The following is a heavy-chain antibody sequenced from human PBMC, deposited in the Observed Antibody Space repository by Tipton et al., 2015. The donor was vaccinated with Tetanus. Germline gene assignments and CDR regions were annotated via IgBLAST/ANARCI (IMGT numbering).Heavy chain of an antibody. J-gene: IGHJ4*02. CDR1: GGSISSGGYY. CDR2: IYYSGST. Sequence: TLSLTCTVSGGSISSGGYYWSWIRQHPGKGLEWIGYIYYSGSTYYNPSLKSRVTISVDTSKNQFSLKLSSVTAADTAVYYCARSHVSMIPEYWGQGTLVTVSS. V-gene: IGHV4-31*03. CDR3: ARSHVSMIPEY. D-gene: IGHD2/OR15-2a*01.